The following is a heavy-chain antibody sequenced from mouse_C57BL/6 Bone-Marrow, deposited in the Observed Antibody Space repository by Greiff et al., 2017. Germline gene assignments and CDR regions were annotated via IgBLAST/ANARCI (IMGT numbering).Heavy chain of an antibody. CDR2: IRNKANGYTT. Sequence: EVMLVESGGGLVQPGGSLSLSCAASGFTFTDYYMSWVRQPPGKALEWLGFIRNKANGYTTEYSASVKGRFTISRDNSQSILYLQMNALRAEDSATYYCASLLLLREGAMDYWGQGTSVTVSS. CDR1: GFTFTDYY. J-gene: IGHJ4*01. CDR3: ASLLLLREGAMDY. V-gene: IGHV7-3*01. D-gene: IGHD1-1*01.